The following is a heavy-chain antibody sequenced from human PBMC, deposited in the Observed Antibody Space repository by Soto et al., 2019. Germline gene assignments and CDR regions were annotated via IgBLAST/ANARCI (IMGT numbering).Heavy chain of an antibody. Sequence: ASVKVSCKASGGTFSSYAISWVRQAPGQGLEWMGGIIPIFGTANYAQKFQGRVTITADKSTSTAYMELSSLRSEDTAVYYCARGRYYYGSGSLYFDYWGQGTLVTVSS. J-gene: IGHJ4*02. D-gene: IGHD3-10*01. V-gene: IGHV1-69*06. CDR1: GGTFSSYA. CDR3: ARGRYYYGSGSLYFDY. CDR2: IIPIFGTA.